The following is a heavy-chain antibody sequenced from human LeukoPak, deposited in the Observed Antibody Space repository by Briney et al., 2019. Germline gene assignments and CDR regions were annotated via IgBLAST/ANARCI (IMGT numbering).Heavy chain of an antibody. Sequence: SETLSLTCTVSGGSISSSSYYWGWIRQPPGKGLEWIGNIYYSGSTYYNPSLKSRVTISVDTSKNQFSLKLSSVTAADTAVYYCASLLRYCTTTSCQAYMDVWSQGTTVTVSS. J-gene: IGHJ6*02. CDR1: GGSISSSSYY. CDR3: ASLLRYCTTTSCQAYMDV. CDR2: IYYSGST. V-gene: IGHV4-39*01. D-gene: IGHD2-2*01.